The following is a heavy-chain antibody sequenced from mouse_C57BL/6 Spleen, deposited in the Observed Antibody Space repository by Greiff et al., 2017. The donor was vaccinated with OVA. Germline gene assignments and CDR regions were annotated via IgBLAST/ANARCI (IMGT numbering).Heavy chain of an antibody. V-gene: IGHV1-42*01. CDR2: INPSTGGT. Sequence: VQLQQSGPELVKPGASVKISCKASGYSFTGYYMNWVKQSPEKSLEWIGEINPSTGGTTYNQKFKAKATLTVDKSSSTAYMQLKSLTSEDSAVYYCASYYDYAWLAYWGQGTLVTVSA. D-gene: IGHD2-4*01. CDR3: ASYYDYAWLAY. J-gene: IGHJ3*01. CDR1: GYSFTGYY.